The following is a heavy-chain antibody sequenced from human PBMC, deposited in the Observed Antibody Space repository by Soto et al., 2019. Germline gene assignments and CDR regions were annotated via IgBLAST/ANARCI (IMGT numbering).Heavy chain of an antibody. CDR1: GGSFSGYY. J-gene: IGHJ5*02. Sequence: SETLSLTCAVYGGSFSGYYWSWIRQPPGKGLEWIGEINHSGSTNYNPSLKSRVTISVDTSKNQFSLKLSSVTAADTAVYYCAGKYDILTGYYNYWFDPWGQGTLVTVSS. D-gene: IGHD3-9*01. CDR2: INHSGST. CDR3: AGKYDILTGYYNYWFDP. V-gene: IGHV4-34*01.